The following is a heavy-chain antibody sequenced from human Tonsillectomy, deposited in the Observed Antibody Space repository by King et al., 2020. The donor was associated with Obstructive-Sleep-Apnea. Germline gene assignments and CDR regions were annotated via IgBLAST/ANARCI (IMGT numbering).Heavy chain of an antibody. V-gene: IGHV4-4*02. CDR2: IYLSGST. Sequence: VQLQESGPGLVKPSGTLSLTCAVSGASISNSNWWSWVRQPPGKGLEWIGEIYLSGSTNYNPSLKSRVTISVDKSKKQFSLKLSSVTAADTAVYYCARTTYDDLALDYWGQGTLVTVSS. CDR3: ARTTYDDLALDY. CDR1: GASISNSNW. D-gene: IGHD3-3*01. J-gene: IGHJ4*02.